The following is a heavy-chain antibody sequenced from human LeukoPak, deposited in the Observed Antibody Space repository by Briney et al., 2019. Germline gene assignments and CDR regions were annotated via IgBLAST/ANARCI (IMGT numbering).Heavy chain of an antibody. Sequence: SETLSLTCTVSGGSIHNNYWSWIRQPPGKGLEWIGSMYSSGKSDYSPSLKNRVTMSIDTSKNQFSLKLSSVTAADTAVYYCARDGGEAAAGRAVAECFDYWGQGTLVTVSS. CDR1: GGSIHNNY. J-gene: IGHJ4*02. CDR3: ARDGGEAAAGRAVAECFDY. D-gene: IGHD6-13*01. V-gene: IGHV4-59*01. CDR2: MYSSGKS.